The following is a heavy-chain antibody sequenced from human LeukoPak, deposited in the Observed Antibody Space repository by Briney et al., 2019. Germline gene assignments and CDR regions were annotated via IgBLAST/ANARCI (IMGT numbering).Heavy chain of an antibody. Sequence: APVKVSCKASGYTFSNYAIHWMRQAPGQRFEWMGWINAGNGHTKYSQNFQGRVTITRDSSASTVYMELNSLTSEDTAVYYCARGIWSARTVDYYLDYWGQGTLVTVSS. CDR2: INAGNGHT. CDR1: GYTFSNYA. CDR3: ARGIWSARTVDYYLDY. J-gene: IGHJ4*02. V-gene: IGHV1-3*01. D-gene: IGHD2-21*01.